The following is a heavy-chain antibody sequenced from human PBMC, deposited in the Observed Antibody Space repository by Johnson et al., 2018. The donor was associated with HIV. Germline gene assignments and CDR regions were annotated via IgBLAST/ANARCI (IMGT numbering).Heavy chain of an antibody. Sequence: VQLVESGGGVVQPGGSLRLSCAAFGFTFSYYGMHWVRQAPGKGLEWVAVISYDGTKKYYADSVKGRFTISRDNAKNSLYLQMNSLRAEDTAVYYCARSPRIVVVVAATVGHAFDIWGQGTMVTVSS. J-gene: IGHJ3*02. CDR1: GFTFSYYG. D-gene: IGHD2-15*01. CDR3: ARSPRIVVVVAATVGHAFDI. CDR2: ISYDGTKK. V-gene: IGHV3-30*19.